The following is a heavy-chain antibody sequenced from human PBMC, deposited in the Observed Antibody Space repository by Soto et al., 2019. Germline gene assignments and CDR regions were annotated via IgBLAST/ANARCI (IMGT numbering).Heavy chain of an antibody. Sequence: VGSLRLSCTASGFTFSDYAMAWVRQAPGKGLEWVSTISGGSSVTYYGDSVKGRFTISRDNAKKTLFLQLNRLSAEDTATYYCAKVLSKNYYYPFDFWGQGTQVTVSS. CDR3: AKVLSKNYYYPFDF. D-gene: IGHD3-10*01. CDR2: ISGGSSVT. J-gene: IGHJ4*02. V-gene: IGHV3-23*01. CDR1: GFTFSDYA.